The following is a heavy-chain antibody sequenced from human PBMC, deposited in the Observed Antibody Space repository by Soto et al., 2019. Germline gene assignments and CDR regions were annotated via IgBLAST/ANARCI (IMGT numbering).Heavy chain of an antibody. D-gene: IGHD2-15*01. V-gene: IGHV3-23*01. CDR1: GFTFSSYA. Sequence: GGSLRLSCAASGFTFSSYAMSWVRQAPGKGLEWVSAISGSGGSTYYADSVKGRFTISRDNSKNTLYVQMNSLRAEDTAVYYCAREYGIGGAAFDIWGQGTMVTVSS. CDR2: ISGSGGST. J-gene: IGHJ3*02. CDR3: AREYGIGGAAFDI.